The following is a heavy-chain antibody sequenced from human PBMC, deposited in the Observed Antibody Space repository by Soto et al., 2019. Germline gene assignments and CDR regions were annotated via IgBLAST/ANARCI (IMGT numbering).Heavy chain of an antibody. CDR2: IIPIFGTA. D-gene: IGHD2-15*01. CDR3: ARGRCSGGSCYSRYYYYGMDV. CDR1: GGTFSSYA. V-gene: IGHV1-69*13. Sequence: GASVKVSCKASGGTFSSYAISWVRQAPGQGLEWMGGIIPIFGTANYAQKFQGRVTITADESTSTAYMELSSLRSEDTAVYYCARGRCSGGSCYSRYYYYGMDVWGQGTTVTV. J-gene: IGHJ6*02.